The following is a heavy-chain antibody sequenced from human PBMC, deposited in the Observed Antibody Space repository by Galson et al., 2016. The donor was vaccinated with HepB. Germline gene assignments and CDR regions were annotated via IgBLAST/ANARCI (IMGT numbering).Heavy chain of an antibody. D-gene: IGHD6-19*01. CDR2: IYHGGST. CDR1: GGSINSNYW. Sequence: SETLSLTCAISGGSINSNYWWSWVRQPPGKGLGWIGEIYHGGSTNYNLSLKSRATISVDKSKNQFSLKLNSVTATDTALYYCARVRRDSSGWHFYFDYWGQGTLVTVSS. V-gene: IGHV4-4*02. J-gene: IGHJ4*02. CDR3: ARVRRDSSGWHFYFDY.